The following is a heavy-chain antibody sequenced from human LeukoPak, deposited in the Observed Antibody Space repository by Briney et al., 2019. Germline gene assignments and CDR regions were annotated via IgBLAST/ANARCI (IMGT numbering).Heavy chain of an antibody. CDR2: ISAYNGNT. CDR1: GYTFTSYD. J-gene: IGHJ4*02. CDR3: ARFRLDYGDYPADVLFDY. Sequence: ASVKVSCKASGYTFTSYDINWVRQATGQGLEWMGWISAYNGNTNYAQKLQGRVTMTTDTSTSTAYMELRSLRSDDTAVYYCARFRLDYGDYPADVLFDYWGQGTLVTVSS. V-gene: IGHV1-18*01. D-gene: IGHD4-17*01.